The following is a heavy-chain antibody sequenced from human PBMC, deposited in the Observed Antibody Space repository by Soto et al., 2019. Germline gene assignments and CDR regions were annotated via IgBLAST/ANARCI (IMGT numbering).Heavy chain of an antibody. Sequence: ASVKVSCKASGGTFSSYTISWVRQAPGQGLEWMGRIIPILGIANYAQKFQGRVTITADKSTSTAYMELSSLRSEDTAVYYCAGGADLYFLLVSVWGQGTLVTVSS. CDR3: AGGADLYFLLVSV. V-gene: IGHV1-69*02. CDR2: IIPILGIA. CDR1: GGTFSSYT. D-gene: IGHD2-21*01. J-gene: IGHJ4*02.